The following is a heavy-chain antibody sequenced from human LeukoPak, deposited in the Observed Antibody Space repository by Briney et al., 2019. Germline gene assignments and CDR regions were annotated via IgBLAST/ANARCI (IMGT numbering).Heavy chain of an antibody. V-gene: IGHV4-61*02. CDR3: AREEYSSGRDY. CDR2: IYTSGST. D-gene: IGHD6-19*01. Sequence: PSQTLSLTCTVSGVSISSGSYYWSWIRQPAGKGLEWIGRIYTSGSTNYNPSLKTRVTISVGTSKNQFSLKLSSVTAADTAVYYCAREEYSSGRDYWGQGTLVTVSS. CDR1: GVSISSGSYY. J-gene: IGHJ4*02.